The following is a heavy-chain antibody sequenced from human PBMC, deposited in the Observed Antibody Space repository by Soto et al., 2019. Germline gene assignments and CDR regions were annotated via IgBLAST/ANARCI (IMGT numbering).Heavy chain of an antibody. CDR1: GGSFSKYS. CDR2: IIPISVTT. CDR3: AASRWIQLWTADF. D-gene: IGHD5-18*01. Sequence: QVHLVQSGAEVKKPGSSVKVSCKTSGGSFSKYSISWLRQAPGQGLEWMGGIIPISVTTHYAQRFQGRVTITADDLTTTSYMAVSSLKFEDTAVSYCAASRWIQLWTADFWGQGTRVTVSS. J-gene: IGHJ4*02. V-gene: IGHV1-69*01.